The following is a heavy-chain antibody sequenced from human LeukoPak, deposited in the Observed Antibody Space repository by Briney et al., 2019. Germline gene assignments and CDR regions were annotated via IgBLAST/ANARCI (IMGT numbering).Heavy chain of an antibody. CDR2: IQYDVSSI. Sequence: PGGSLRLSCAASGFIFSNYGMHWVRQAPGKGLEWVTFIQYDVSSIYYADSVKGRFTISRDNSKNTVYLQMNSLRPEDTAVYCCVQEAGAVAGRFDHWGQGTLATVSS. CDR1: GFIFSNYG. CDR3: VQEAGAVAGRFDH. D-gene: IGHD6-19*01. V-gene: IGHV3-30*02. J-gene: IGHJ4*02.